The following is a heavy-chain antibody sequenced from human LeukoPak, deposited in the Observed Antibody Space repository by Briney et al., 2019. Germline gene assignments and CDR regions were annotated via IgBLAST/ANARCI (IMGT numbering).Heavy chain of an antibody. CDR2: IWYDGSNK. Sequence: GGSLRLSCAASGFTFSDYGMHWVRQAPGKGLEWVAVIWYDGSNKYYADSVKGRFTISRDNSKNTLYLQMNSLRAEDTAVYYCAKDRYGSTYYDMDVWGQGTTVTVSS. CDR3: AKDRYGSTYYDMDV. D-gene: IGHD3-10*01. V-gene: IGHV3-33*06. CDR1: GFTFSDYG. J-gene: IGHJ6*02.